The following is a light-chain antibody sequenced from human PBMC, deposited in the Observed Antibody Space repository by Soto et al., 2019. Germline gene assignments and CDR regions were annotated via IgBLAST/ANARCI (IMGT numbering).Light chain of an antibody. V-gene: IGLV2-8*01. CDR2: EVN. CDR3: CSYAGSNDVV. J-gene: IGLJ2*01. CDR1: SSDVGGYNY. Sequence: QSALTQPPSASGSLGQSVTISCTGTSSDVGGYNYVSWYQHHPGKAPKLMIYEVNKRPSGVPDRFSGSKSGNTASLTVSGLQAEDEANYYCCSYAGSNDVVFGGGTKLTVL.